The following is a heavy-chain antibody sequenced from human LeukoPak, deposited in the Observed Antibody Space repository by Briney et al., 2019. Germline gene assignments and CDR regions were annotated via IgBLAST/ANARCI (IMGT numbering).Heavy chain of an antibody. CDR1: GFSFSDHY. V-gene: IGHV3-72*01. CDR2: SRNKANSYTT. J-gene: IGHJ4*02. CDR3: ARSYYYDSAIYSDFDY. D-gene: IGHD3-10*01. Sequence: GGSPRLSCAVSGFSFSDHYMDWVRQAPGKGLEWVGRSRNKANSYTTEYAAPVKGRFTISRDDSKNSLYLQMNSLKTEDTAVYYCARSYYYDSAIYSDFDYWGQGTLVTVSS.